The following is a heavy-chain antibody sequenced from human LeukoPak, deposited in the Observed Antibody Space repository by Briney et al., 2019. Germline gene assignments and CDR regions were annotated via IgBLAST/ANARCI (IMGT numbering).Heavy chain of an antibody. J-gene: IGHJ5*02. V-gene: IGHV4-39*01. D-gene: IGHD3-16*01. CDR3: ARHDWGSFYSFDT. CDR1: AGSVSSSDYY. Sequence: PSETLSLTCSVSAGSVSSSDYYWDWIRQPPGKGLEWIGTIFNSGSTSYNPSLKSRVTISVDTSKNQFSLKLTYVTAADTAIYYCARHDWGSFYSFDTWDQGTLVTASS. CDR2: IFNSGST.